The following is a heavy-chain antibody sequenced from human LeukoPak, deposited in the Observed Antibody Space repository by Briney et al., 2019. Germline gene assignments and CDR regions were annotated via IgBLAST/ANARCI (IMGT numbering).Heavy chain of an antibody. J-gene: IGHJ4*02. CDR1: GGSFSGYY. D-gene: IGHD2-2*01. CDR3: ARVLDCSSTSCYAEGDY. Sequence: SETLSLTCAVYGGSFSGYYWSWIRQPPGKGLEWIGEINHSGSTNYNPSLKSRATISVDTSKNQFSLKLSSVTAADTAVYYCARVLDCSSTSCYAEGDYWGQGTLVTVSS. CDR2: INHSGST. V-gene: IGHV4-34*01.